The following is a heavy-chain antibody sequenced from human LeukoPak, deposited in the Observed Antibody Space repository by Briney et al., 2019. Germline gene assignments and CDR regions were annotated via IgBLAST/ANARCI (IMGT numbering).Heavy chain of an antibody. CDR3: ARHPFQYPFDH. CDR1: GGSISSYY. J-gene: IGHJ5*02. V-gene: IGHV4-59*08. CDR2: IYHSGHT. D-gene: IGHD2/OR15-2a*01. Sequence: SETLSLTCTVSGGSISSYYWSWIRQSPGKGLEWIGHIYHSGHTMSNPSLKSRVSLSLDTSNNQFSLKLSSVTAADTAVYYCARHPFQYPFDHWGQGTVVSISS.